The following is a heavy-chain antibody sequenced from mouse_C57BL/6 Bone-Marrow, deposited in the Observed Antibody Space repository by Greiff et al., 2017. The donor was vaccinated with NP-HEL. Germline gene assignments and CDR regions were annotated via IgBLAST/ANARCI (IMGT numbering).Heavy chain of an antibody. CDR2: ISNGGGST. V-gene: IGHV5-12*01. J-gene: IGHJ1*03. CDR3: ARQRTVVANWYFDV. D-gene: IGHD1-1*01. Sequence: EVMLVESGGGLVQPGGSLKLSCAASGFTFSDYYMYWVRQTPEKRLEWVAYISNGGGSTYYPDTVKGRFTISRDNAKNTLYLQMSRLKSEDTAMYYCARQRTVVANWYFDVWGTGTTVTVSS. CDR1: GFTFSDYY.